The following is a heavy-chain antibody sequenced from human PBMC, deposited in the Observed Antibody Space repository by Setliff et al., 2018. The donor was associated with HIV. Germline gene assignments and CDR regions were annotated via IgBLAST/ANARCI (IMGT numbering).Heavy chain of an antibody. Sequence: PSETLSLTCTGSGGPISSSGGYYWGWIRPPPGKGLEWIGSLYYTGSTDYNPSLRRRVTISVDTTKNQISLKLRSVTAADTAVYYCVGAEYSRSSVWFAHWGQGALVTVSS. CDR3: VGAEYSRSSVWFAH. J-gene: IGHJ5*02. V-gene: IGHV4-39*07. CDR2: LYYTGST. CDR1: GGPISSSGGYY. D-gene: IGHD6-6*01.